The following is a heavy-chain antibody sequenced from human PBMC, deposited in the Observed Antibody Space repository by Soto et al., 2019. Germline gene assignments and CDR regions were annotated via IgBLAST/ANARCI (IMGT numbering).Heavy chain of an antibody. CDR1: GYSFTSYW. J-gene: IGHJ6*02. CDR2: IYPGDSDT. D-gene: IGHD6-6*01. V-gene: IGHV5-51*01. Sequence: GESLKISCKGSGYSFTSYWIGWVRQMPGKGLEWMGIIYPGDSDTRYSPSFQGQVTISADKSISTAYLQWSSLKASDTATYYCARRGIYSSSSNDYYYGMDVWGQGTTVTVSS. CDR3: ARRGIYSSSSNDYYYGMDV.